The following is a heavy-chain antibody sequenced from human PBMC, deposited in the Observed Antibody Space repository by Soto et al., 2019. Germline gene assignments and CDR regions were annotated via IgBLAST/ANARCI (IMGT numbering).Heavy chain of an antibody. J-gene: IGHJ5*02. D-gene: IGHD1-1*01. Sequence: QVQLQESGPGLVKPSETLSLTCTVSGGSINNYYWTWIRQPPGKGLEWIGYVYHTGSTNYNPSLKGRVTLSIDTSKNQFSLKLSAVTAADTAVYYCARRTDTPNWLDPWGQGTLVTVSS. CDR1: GGSINNYY. V-gene: IGHV4-59*01. CDR2: VYHTGST. CDR3: ARRTDTPNWLDP.